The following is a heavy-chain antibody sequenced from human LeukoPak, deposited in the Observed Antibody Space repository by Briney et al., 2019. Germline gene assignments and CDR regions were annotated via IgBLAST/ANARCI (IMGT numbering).Heavy chain of an antibody. CDR1: GFTFHSYS. J-gene: IGHJ4*02. CDR2: ISSSSTYI. V-gene: IGHV3-21*06. Sequence: GGSLRLSCAASGFTFHSYSMHWVRQAPGKGLEWVSSISSSSTYIYYADSVKGRFTISRDNAKNSLYLQMNSLRAEDTAVYYCARDAYNSYDYWGQGTLVTVSS. D-gene: IGHD5-24*01. CDR3: ARDAYNSYDY.